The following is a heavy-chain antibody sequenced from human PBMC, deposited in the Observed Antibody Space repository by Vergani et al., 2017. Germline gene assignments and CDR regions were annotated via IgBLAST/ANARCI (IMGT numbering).Heavy chain of an antibody. CDR1: GFISSSYW. V-gene: IGHV3-7*01. Sequence: EGQLVESGGDWVQRGGSLRLSCAASGFISSSYWMSWVRQAPGKGLEWVANVNQDGSEKYYVDSVKGRFIISRDNAKNTLFLQMNSLRGEDTAVYYCARDRGYCSSSGCYTEAWDHWGPGTLVTVS. J-gene: IGHJ4*02. D-gene: IGHD2-2*02. CDR3: ARDRGYCSSSGCYTEAWDH. CDR2: VNQDGSEK.